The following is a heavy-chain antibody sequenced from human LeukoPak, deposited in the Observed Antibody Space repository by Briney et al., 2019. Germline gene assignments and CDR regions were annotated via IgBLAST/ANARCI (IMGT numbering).Heavy chain of an antibody. V-gene: IGHV1-8*03. J-gene: IGHJ5*02. CDR2: MNPNSGNT. Sequence: ASVKVSCKASGYTFTSYGINWVRQATGQGLEWMGWMNPNSGNTGYAQKFQGRVTITRNTSISTAYMELSSLRSEDTAVYYCARGLSSGWYNWFDPWGQGTLVTVSS. CDR1: GYTFTSYG. CDR3: ARGLSSGWYNWFDP. D-gene: IGHD6-19*01.